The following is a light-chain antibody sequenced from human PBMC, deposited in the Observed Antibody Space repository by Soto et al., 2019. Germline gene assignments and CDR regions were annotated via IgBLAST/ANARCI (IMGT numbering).Light chain of an antibody. CDR3: QSYDSSLSGSEV. CDR1: SSNIGAGND. CDR2: GNG. V-gene: IGLV1-40*01. Sequence: QSVLTQPPSVSGAPGQRVTISCTGSSSNIGAGNDVHWYQHLPGTAPKLLIYGNGNRPSGVPDRFSGSKSGTSASLAITGLQAEDESEYYCQSYDSSLSGSEVFGTGTKLTVL. J-gene: IGLJ1*01.